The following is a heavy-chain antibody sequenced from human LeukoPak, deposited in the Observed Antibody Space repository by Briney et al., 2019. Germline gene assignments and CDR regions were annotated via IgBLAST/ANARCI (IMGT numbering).Heavy chain of an antibody. CDR3: ARQKSAYDSEFDY. J-gene: IGHJ4*02. CDR2: IYPGDSDT. CDR1: GSLFTSYW. Sequence: GESLQISCQGSGSLFTSYWIGWGRQVPGKGLEWMGIIYPGDSDTRYSPSFQGQVTISADKSISTAYLQWSSLKASDTAMYYCARQKSAYDSEFDYWGQGTLVTVSS. D-gene: IGHD3-3*01. V-gene: IGHV5-51*01.